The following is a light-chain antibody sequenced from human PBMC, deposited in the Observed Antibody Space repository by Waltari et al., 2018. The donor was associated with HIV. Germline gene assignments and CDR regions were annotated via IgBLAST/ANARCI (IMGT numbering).Light chain of an antibody. CDR3: SSYTSSSLYV. V-gene: IGLV2-14*01. CDR2: DVS. Sequence: QSALTQPASVSGSPGQSITISCTGTGSDVGGYNYVSWYQQHPGKAPKLMIYDVSTRPSGVSNRFSGSKSGNTASLTISGLQAEDEADYYCSSYTSSSLYVFGTGTKVTVL. J-gene: IGLJ1*01. CDR1: GSDVGGYNY.